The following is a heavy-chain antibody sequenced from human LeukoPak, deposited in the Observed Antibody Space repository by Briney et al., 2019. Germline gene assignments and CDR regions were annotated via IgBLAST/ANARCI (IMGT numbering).Heavy chain of an antibody. Sequence: ASVKVSCKASGYTFTSYDINWVRQATGQGLEWMGWMNPNSGNTGYAQKFQGRVTMTRNTSISTAYMELSSLRSEDTAVYYCARDPDYSSTSCYSRNYYYYMDVWGKGTTVTVSS. CDR1: GYTFTSYD. V-gene: IGHV1-8*01. CDR3: ARDPDYSSTSCYSRNYYYYMDV. D-gene: IGHD2-2*02. CDR2: MNPNSGNT. J-gene: IGHJ6*03.